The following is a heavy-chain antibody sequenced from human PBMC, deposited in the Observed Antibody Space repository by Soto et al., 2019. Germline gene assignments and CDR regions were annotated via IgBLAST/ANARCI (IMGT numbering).Heavy chain of an antibody. CDR2: ISYDGSNK. CDR3: ARDCLRTAADNEVAYYFDY. CDR1: GFTFSSYA. D-gene: IGHD6-13*01. J-gene: IGHJ4*02. V-gene: IGHV3-30-3*01. Sequence: GGSLRLSCAASGFTFSSYAMHWVRQAPGKGLEWVAVISYDGSNKYYADSVKGRFTISRDNSKNTLYLQMNSLRAEDTAVYYCARDCLRTAADNEVAYYFDYWGQGTLVTVSS.